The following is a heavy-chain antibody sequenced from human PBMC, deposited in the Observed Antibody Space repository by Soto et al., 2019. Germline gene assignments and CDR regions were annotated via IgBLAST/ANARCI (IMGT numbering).Heavy chain of an antibody. J-gene: IGHJ4*02. Sequence: NPSETLSLTCAVSGGSMRSSRYYWGWIRQPPGKGLEWIGSIYYSGSTYYNPSLKSRVTISVDTSKNQFSLKLSSVTAADTAVYYCARHGGSGVDYWGQGTPVTVSS. CDR3: ARHGGSGVDY. CDR2: IYYSGST. D-gene: IGHD6-19*01. CDR1: GGSMRSSRYY. V-gene: IGHV4-39*01.